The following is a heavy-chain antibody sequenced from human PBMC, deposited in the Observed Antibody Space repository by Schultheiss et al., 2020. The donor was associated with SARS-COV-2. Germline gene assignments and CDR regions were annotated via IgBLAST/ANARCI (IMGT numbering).Heavy chain of an antibody. Sequence: SVKVSCKASGGTFSSYAISWVRQAPGQGLEWMGGIIPIFGTANYAQKFQGRVTITADESTSTAYMELSSLRSEDTAVYYCARDVGSSPHFDYWGQGTLVTVSS. CDR2: IIPIFGTA. CDR1: GGTFSSYA. J-gene: IGHJ4*02. CDR3: ARDVGSSPHFDY. D-gene: IGHD6-6*01. V-gene: IGHV1-69*13.